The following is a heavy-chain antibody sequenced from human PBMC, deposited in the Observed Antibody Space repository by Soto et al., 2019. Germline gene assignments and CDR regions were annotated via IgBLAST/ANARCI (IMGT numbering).Heavy chain of an antibody. J-gene: IGHJ5*02. Sequence: EVQLVESGGGLVKPGGSLRLSCAASGFTFSSYSMNWVRQAPGKGLXXVSSISSSSYIYYADSVKGRFTISRDNAKNSLYLQMNSLRAEDTAVYYCARLEXYXXGXXVPWFDPWGQGTLVTVSS. D-gene: IGHD6-19*01. V-gene: IGHV3-21*01. CDR2: ISSSSYI. CDR3: ARLEXYXXGXXVPWFDP. CDR1: GFTFSSYS.